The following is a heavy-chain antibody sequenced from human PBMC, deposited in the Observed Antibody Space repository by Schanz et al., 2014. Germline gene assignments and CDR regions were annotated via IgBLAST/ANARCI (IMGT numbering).Heavy chain of an antibody. CDR2: INGGGETT. CDR1: GFTFSDYY. Sequence: HVHLVESGGGLVKPGGSLRLSCAASGFTFSDYYMTWIRQAPGKGLEWVSYINGGGETTYYADSVRGRFTISRDNAKNSLFLQMNSLRAEDTAKYYCVRGNYGMDVWGQGTTVTVSS. V-gene: IGHV3-11*01. CDR3: VRGNYGMDV. J-gene: IGHJ6*02.